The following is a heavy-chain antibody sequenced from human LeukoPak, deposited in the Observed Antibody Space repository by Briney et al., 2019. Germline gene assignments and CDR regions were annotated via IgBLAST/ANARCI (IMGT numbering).Heavy chain of an antibody. J-gene: IGHJ4*02. V-gene: IGHV1-46*01. CDR2: INPSGGST. CDR1: RYTFTSYY. Sequence: ASVKVSCKASRYTFTSYYIHWVRQAPGQGLEWMGIINPSGGSTTYAQKFQGRVTMTRDTSTSTVYMELSSLRSEDTAVYYCTRDVGPSPHDYWGQGTLVTVSS. CDR3: TRDVGPSPHDY.